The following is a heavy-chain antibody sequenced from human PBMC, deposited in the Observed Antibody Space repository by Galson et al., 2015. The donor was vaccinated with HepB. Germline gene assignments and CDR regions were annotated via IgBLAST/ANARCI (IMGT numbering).Heavy chain of an antibody. V-gene: IGHV1-18*04. Sequence: SVKVSCKASGYTFTSYGISWVRQAPGQGLEWMGWISAYNGNTNYAQKLQGRVTMTRDTSISTAYMELSRLRSDDTAVYYCARDLGDGYYPIDYWGQGTLVTVSS. D-gene: IGHD5-24*01. CDR2: ISAYNGNT. CDR3: ARDLGDGYYPIDY. CDR1: GYTFTSYG. J-gene: IGHJ4*02.